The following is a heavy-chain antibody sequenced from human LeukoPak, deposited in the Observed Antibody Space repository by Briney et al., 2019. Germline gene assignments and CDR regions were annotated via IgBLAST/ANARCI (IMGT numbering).Heavy chain of an antibody. Sequence: PGGSLRLSCAASGFAFSEYYMSWIRQAPGKGLEWVAKISSSGSTIYYADSVKGRFTISRDNAKNSLYLQMNILRAEDTAVYYCARGPGSRKCLQYWGPGTLVTVSS. J-gene: IGHJ1*01. CDR1: GFAFSEYY. D-gene: IGHD1-14*01. CDR3: ARGPGSRKCLQY. CDR2: ISSSGSTI. V-gene: IGHV3-11*04.